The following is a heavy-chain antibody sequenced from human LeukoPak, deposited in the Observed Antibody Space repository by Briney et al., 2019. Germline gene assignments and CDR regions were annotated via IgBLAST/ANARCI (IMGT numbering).Heavy chain of an antibody. Sequence: GGSLRLSCAASGFTFNNYAMNWVRQAPGKGLEWVSGISGFGGSTYYAPTVKGRLTISRDNFGNMLYLHLDSLRVEDTAIYYCARRSGSSWSSFDYWGQGALVTVSS. CDR3: ARRSGSSWSSFDY. D-gene: IGHD6-13*01. J-gene: IGHJ4*02. CDR2: ISGFGGST. V-gene: IGHV3-23*01. CDR1: GFTFNNYA.